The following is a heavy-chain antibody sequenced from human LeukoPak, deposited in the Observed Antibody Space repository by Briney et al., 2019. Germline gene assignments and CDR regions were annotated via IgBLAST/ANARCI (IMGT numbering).Heavy chain of an antibody. Sequence: SETLSLTCTVSGGSISSYYWGWIRQPAGKGLEWIGRSYTSGSTDYNPSLKSRVTMSVDTSKNQFSLKLSSVTAADTAVYYCASQLRYYYGMDVWGQGTTVTVSS. CDR1: GGSISSYY. D-gene: IGHD1-1*01. J-gene: IGHJ6*02. V-gene: IGHV4-4*07. CDR2: SYTSGST. CDR3: ASQLRYYYGMDV.